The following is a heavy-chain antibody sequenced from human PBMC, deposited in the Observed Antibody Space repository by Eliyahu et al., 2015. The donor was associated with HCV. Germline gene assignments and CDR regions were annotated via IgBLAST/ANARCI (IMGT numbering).Heavy chain of an antibody. Sequence: QVQLQESGPGLVKPSETLSLTCTVSGYSISSGYYWGWIRQPPGKGLEWIGGIYHSGSTYYNPSLKSRVTISVDTSKNQFSLKLSSVTAADTAVYYCARAGYCSSTSCYIPDYYMDVWGKGTTVTVSS. J-gene: IGHJ6*03. CDR3: ARAGYCSSTSCYIPDYYMDV. V-gene: IGHV4-38-2*02. D-gene: IGHD2-2*02. CDR1: GYSISSGYY. CDR2: IYHSGST.